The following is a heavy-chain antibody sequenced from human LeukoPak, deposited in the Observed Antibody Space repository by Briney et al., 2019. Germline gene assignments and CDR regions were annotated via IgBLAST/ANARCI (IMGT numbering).Heavy chain of an antibody. CDR1: GFTFSSYW. J-gene: IGHJ4*02. CDR2: IKQDGSEK. V-gene: IGHV3-7*01. D-gene: IGHD2-21*01. CDR3: ARDIPLTVFQTDY. Sequence: GGSLRLSCAASGFTFSSYWMSWVRQAPGKGLEWVANIKQDGSEKYYVDSVKGRFTISRDNAKNSLYLQMNSLRAEDTAVYYCARDIPLTVFQTDYWGQGTLVTVSS.